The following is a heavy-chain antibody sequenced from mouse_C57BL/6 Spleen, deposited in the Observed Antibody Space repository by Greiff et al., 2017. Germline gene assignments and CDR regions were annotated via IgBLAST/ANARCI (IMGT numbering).Heavy chain of an antibody. CDR2: IDPSDSYT. J-gene: IGHJ3*01. V-gene: IGHV1-59*01. CDR1: GYTFTSYW. CDR3: ARPDYSNYVFAY. D-gene: IGHD2-5*01. Sequence: QVQLQQSGAELVRPGTSVKLSCKASGYTFTSYWMHWVKQRPGQGLEWIGVIDPSDSYTNYNQKFKGKATLTVDTSSSTAYMQLSSLTSEDSAVYYCARPDYSNYVFAYWGQGTLVTVSA.